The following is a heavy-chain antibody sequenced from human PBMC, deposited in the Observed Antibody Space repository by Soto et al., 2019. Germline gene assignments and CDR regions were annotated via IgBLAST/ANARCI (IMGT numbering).Heavy chain of an antibody. Sequence: GGSLRLSCAASGFTFSSYGMHWVRQAPGQGLEWVAVISYDGSNKYYADSVKGRFTISRDNSKNTLYLQMNSLRAEDTAVYYCANGGDYYYYYGMDVWGQGTTVTVSS. CDR3: ANGGDYYYYYGMDV. CDR2: ISYDGSNK. J-gene: IGHJ6*02. CDR1: GFTFSSYG. D-gene: IGHD4-17*01. V-gene: IGHV3-30*18.